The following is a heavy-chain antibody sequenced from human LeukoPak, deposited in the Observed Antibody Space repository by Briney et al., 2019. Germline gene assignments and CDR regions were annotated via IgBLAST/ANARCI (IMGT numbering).Heavy chain of an antibody. CDR1: GFTFSSYG. CDR2: IWYGGSNE. V-gene: IGHV3-33*08. CDR3: ARDRGTPRRFDP. Sequence: GGSLRLSCAASGFTFSSYGMHWVRQTPGKGLEWVAVIWYGGSNEDYADSVKGRFTIYGDNSKNTLYLQMNSLRAEDTAVYYCARDRGTPRRFDPWGQGTLVTVSS. D-gene: IGHD3-10*01. J-gene: IGHJ5*02.